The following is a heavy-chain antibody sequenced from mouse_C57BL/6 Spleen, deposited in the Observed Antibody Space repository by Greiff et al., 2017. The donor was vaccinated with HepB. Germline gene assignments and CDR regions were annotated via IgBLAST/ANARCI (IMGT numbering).Heavy chain of an antibody. CDR2: ISNGGGST. V-gene: IGHV5-12*01. J-gene: IGHJ1*03. CDR1: GFTFSDYE. Sequence: EVKLVESGGGLVQPGGSLTLSCAASGFTFSDYEMYWVRQTPEKRLEWVAYISNGGGSTYYPDTVKGRFTISRDNAKNTLYLQMSRLKSEDTAMYYCARWYYGSIYGYFDVWGTGTPVTVSS. D-gene: IGHD1-1*01. CDR3: ARWYYGSIYGYFDV.